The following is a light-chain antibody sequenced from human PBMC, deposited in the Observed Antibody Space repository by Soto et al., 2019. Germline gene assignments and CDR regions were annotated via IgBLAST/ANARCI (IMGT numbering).Light chain of an antibody. Sequence: EIALTQSPGTLSLSPGERVTLSCTASQSVSSSSLAWYQQKRGQAPRLLIHDASSRATGIPDRFSGSGSGTDFTLTISRLEPEDFAVYYCQQYGGSPRTFGQGTKVDIK. J-gene: IGKJ1*01. CDR1: QSVSSSS. V-gene: IGKV3-20*01. CDR3: QQYGGSPRT. CDR2: DAS.